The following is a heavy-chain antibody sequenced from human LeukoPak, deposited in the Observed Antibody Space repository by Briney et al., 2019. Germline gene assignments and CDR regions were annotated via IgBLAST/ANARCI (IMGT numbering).Heavy chain of an antibody. CDR1: GGSISSSGYY. CDR3: ARELAINLQIAAAGL. Sequence: SQTLSLTCTVSGGSISSSGYYWSWIRQPPGKGLEWIGEINHSGSTNYNPSLKSRVTISVDTSKNQFSLKLSSVTAADTAVYYCARELAINLQIAAAGLWGQGTLVIVSS. D-gene: IGHD6-13*01. J-gene: IGHJ4*02. CDR2: INHSGST. V-gene: IGHV4-39*07.